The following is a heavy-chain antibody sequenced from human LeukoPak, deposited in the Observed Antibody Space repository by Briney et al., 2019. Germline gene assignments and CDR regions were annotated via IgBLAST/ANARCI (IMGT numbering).Heavy chain of an antibody. D-gene: IGHD6-19*01. V-gene: IGHV3-23*01. J-gene: IGHJ4*02. CDR1: GFTFSSYA. CDR3: AKGLAVAGQPPRLGNFDY. Sequence: PGGSLRLSCAASGFTFSSYAMSWVHQAPGKGLEWVSAISGSGGSTYYADSVKGRFTISRDNSKNTLYLQMNSLRAEDTAVYYCAKGLAVAGQPPRLGNFDYWGQGTLVTVSS. CDR2: ISGSGGST.